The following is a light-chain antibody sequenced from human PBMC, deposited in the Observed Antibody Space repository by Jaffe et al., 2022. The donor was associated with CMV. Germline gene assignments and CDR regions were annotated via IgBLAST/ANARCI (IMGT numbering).Light chain of an antibody. J-gene: IGLJ3*02. CDR1: RSNIEINT. CDR3: AAWDDSLNGHWV. Sequence: QSVLTQPPSASGTPGQRVTISCSGGRSNIEINTVAWYQHLPGTAPKVLIYNNHRRSSGVPDRFSGSKSGTSASLAISGLQSEDEGDYYCAAWDDSLNGHWVFGGGTKLTVL. CDR2: NNH. V-gene: IGLV1-44*01.